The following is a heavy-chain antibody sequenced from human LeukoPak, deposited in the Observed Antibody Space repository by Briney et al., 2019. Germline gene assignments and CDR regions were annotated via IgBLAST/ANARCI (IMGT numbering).Heavy chain of an antibody. D-gene: IGHD4-23*01. V-gene: IGHV3-23*01. CDR1: GFTFSSYA. CDR2: ISGSGGST. J-gene: IGHJ6*03. CDR3: AKGALVTPVEIFSYYYMDV. Sequence: PGGSLRLSCAASGFTFSSYAMSWVRQAPGKGLEWVSAISGSGGSTYYADSVKGRFTISRDNSKNTLYLQMNSLRAEDTAVYYCAKGALVTPVEIFSYYYMDVWGKGTTVTVSS.